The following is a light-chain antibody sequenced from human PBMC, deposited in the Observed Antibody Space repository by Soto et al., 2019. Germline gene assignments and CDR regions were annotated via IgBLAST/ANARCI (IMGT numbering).Light chain of an antibody. CDR1: QRISTY. V-gene: IGKV1-39*01. CDR3: QQNYQVAYT. CDR2: AAS. J-gene: IGKJ2*01. Sequence: DIQMTQSPSSLSASVGDRVTITCRASQRISTYLNCYQQKPGKAPKLLIYAASTLKSGVPPRFSCSGSGTDFALTISSQQPEDFATYYCQQNYQVAYTFDQGTRLEIK.